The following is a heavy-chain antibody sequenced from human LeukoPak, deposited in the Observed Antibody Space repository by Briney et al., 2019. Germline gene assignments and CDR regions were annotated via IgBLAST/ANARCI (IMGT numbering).Heavy chain of an antibody. CDR1: GHTLTELS. CDR3: ATDTYNWNLMGY. CDR2: FDPEDGET. D-gene: IGHD1-20*01. Sequence: GASVKVSCKVSGHTLTELSMHWVRQAPGKGLEWMGGFDPEDGETIYAQKFQGRVTMTEDTSTDTAYMELSSLRSEDTAVYYCATDTYNWNLMGYWGQGTLVTVSS. J-gene: IGHJ4*02. V-gene: IGHV1-24*01.